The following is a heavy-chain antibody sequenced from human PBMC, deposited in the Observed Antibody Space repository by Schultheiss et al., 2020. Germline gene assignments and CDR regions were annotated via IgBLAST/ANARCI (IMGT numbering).Heavy chain of an antibody. Sequence: SETLSLTCTVSGGSVSSGSYYWSWIRQPPGKGLEWIGYIYYSGSTYYNPSLKSRVTISVDTSKNQFSLKLSSVTAADTAVYYCASSPAYYGDYPYYFDYWGQGTLVTVSS. CDR1: GGSVSSGSYY. J-gene: IGHJ4*02. V-gene: IGHV4-61*01. D-gene: IGHD4-17*01. CDR2: IYYSGST. CDR3: ASSPAYYGDYPYYFDY.